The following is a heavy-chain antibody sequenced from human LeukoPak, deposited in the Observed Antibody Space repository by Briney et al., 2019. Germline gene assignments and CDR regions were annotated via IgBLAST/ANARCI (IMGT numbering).Heavy chain of an antibody. CDR2: INHSGST. CDR3: ARLEGRSYYDFDY. J-gene: IGHJ4*02. Sequence: SETLSLTCAVYGGSFSGYYLSWIRQPPGKGLEWIGEINHSGSTNYNPSLKSRVTISVDTSKNQFSLKLSSVTDADPAVYYCARLEGRSYYDFDYWGQGTLVAVSS. D-gene: IGHD1-26*01. CDR1: GGSFSGYY. V-gene: IGHV4-34*01.